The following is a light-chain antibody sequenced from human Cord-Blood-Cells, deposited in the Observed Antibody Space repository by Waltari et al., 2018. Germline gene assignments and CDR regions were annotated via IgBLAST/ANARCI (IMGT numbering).Light chain of an antibody. CDR3: QQYGSSFT. CDR1: QSVSSSY. J-gene: IGKJ3*01. V-gene: IGKV3-20*01. Sequence: EIVLTQSPGTLSLSPGERATLSCRASQSVSSSYLTWYQQKPGQAPRLLIYGASSSATDIPDSFSGSGYGTDFTLTISRLEPENFAVYYCQQYGSSFTFGPGTKVDIK. CDR2: GAS.